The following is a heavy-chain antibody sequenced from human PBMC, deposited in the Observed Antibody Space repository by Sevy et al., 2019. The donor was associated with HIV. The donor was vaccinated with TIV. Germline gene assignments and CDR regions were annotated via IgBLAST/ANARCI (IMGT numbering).Heavy chain of an antibody. V-gene: IGHV3-53*01. CDR3: AREGAVAGTQAFDI. CDR1: GFTVSSNY. J-gene: IGHJ3*02. Sequence: GGSLRLSCAASGFTVSSNYMSWVRQAPGKGLEWVSVIYSGGSTYYADSVKGRFTISRDNSKNTLYLQMNGLRAEDTAVYYCAREGAVAGTQAFDIWGQGTMVTVSS. CDR2: IYSGGST. D-gene: IGHD6-19*01.